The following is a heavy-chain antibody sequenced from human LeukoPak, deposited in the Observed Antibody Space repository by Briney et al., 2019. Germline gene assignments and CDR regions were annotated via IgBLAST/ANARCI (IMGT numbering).Heavy chain of an antibody. Sequence: PGGSLRLSCVASGFTFSSYGMSWVRQAPGKGLEWVSVISGIGGSTYYADSVRGRFTISRDNSKNTLYLQMNSLRAEDTAVYYCAKDRGYSYGSPFDYWGQGTLVTVSS. J-gene: IGHJ4*02. CDR2: ISGIGGST. V-gene: IGHV3-23*01. CDR3: AKDRGYSYGSPFDY. D-gene: IGHD5-18*01. CDR1: GFTFSSYG.